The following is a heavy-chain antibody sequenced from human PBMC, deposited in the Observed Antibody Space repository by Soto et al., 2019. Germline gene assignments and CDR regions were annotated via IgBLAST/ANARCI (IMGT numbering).Heavy chain of an antibody. J-gene: IGHJ6*02. V-gene: IGHV4-39*01. CDR2: VYYSGST. Sequence: PSETLSLTCTVSGGSVSSSIYYWGWIRQPPGKGLEWIGSVYYSGSTSYSPSLKSLVTISVDTSQNQISLNLTSATAADTAVYYCARQYQGDRGFYYYAVDVWGPGTTVTVSS. D-gene: IGHD2-2*01. CDR3: ARQYQGDRGFYYYAVDV. CDR1: GGSVSSSIYY.